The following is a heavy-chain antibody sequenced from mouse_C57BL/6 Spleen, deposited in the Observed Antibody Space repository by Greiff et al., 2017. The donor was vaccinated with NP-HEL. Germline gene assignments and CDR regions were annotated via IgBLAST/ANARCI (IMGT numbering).Heavy chain of an antibody. CDR3: ARSDYYGSSSWYFDV. CDR1: GYAFSSYW. J-gene: IGHJ1*03. Sequence: QVQLQQSGAELVKPGASVKISCKASGYAFSSYWMNWVKQRPGKGLEWIGQIYPGDGDTNYNGKFKGKATLTADKSSSTAYMQLSSLTSEDSAVYFCARSDYYGSSSWYFDVWGTGTTVTVSS. V-gene: IGHV1-80*01. D-gene: IGHD1-1*01. CDR2: IYPGDGDT.